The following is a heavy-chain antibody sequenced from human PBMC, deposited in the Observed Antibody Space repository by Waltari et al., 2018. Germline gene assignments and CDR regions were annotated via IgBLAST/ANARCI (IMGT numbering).Heavy chain of an antibody. CDR3: ASNDDSSGRLDY. V-gene: IGHV4-31*03. CDR1: GGSISSCSYY. D-gene: IGHD3-22*01. Sequence: QVQLQESGPGLVKPSQTLSLTCTVSGGSISSCSYYWSWIRQHPGKGLEWIGYIYYSGSTYYNPSLKSRVTISVDTSKNQFSLKLSSVTAADTAVYYCASNDDSSGRLDYWGQGTLVTVSS. J-gene: IGHJ4*02. CDR2: IYYSGST.